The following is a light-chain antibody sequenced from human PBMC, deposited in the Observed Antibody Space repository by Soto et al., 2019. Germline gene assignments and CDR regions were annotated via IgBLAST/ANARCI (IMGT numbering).Light chain of an antibody. J-gene: IGLJ2*01. V-gene: IGLV1-51*01. Sequence: QSVLTQPPSVSAAPGQKVTISCSGSSSNIENNYVSWYQQLPRTAPKLLIYDNNERPSGIPDRFSGSKSGTSATLGITGLQTGDESDYYCATWDDSLSGVVFGGGTQLTVL. CDR3: ATWDDSLSGVV. CDR2: DNN. CDR1: SSNIENNY.